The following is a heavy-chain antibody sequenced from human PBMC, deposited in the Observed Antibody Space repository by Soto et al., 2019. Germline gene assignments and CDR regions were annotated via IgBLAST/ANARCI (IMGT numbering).Heavy chain of an antibody. CDR1: GDSVSSNSAA. CDR2: TYYRSKWYN. CDR3: ARERAEGDFWSGYYNFLWFDP. Sequence: SQTLSLTCAISGDSVSSNSAAWNWIRQSPSRGLEWLGRTYYRSKWYNDYAVSVKSRITINPDTSKNQFSLQLNSVTPEDTAVYYCARERAEGDFWSGYYNFLWFDPWGQGTLVTVSS. V-gene: IGHV6-1*01. J-gene: IGHJ5*02. D-gene: IGHD3-3*01.